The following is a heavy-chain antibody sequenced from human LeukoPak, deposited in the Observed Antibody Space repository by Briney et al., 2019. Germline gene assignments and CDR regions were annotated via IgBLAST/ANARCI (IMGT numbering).Heavy chain of an antibody. Sequence: SQTLSLTCTVSGGSISSGGYYWSWIRQHPGKGLEWIGYIYYSGSTYYNPSLKSRVTISVDTSKNQFSLKLSSVTAADTAVYYCARERDSYYYDGSGYTGIDYWGQGTLVTVSS. V-gene: IGHV4-31*03. CDR2: IYYSGST. CDR1: GGSISSGGYY. D-gene: IGHD3-22*01. J-gene: IGHJ4*02. CDR3: ARERDSYYYDGSGYTGIDY.